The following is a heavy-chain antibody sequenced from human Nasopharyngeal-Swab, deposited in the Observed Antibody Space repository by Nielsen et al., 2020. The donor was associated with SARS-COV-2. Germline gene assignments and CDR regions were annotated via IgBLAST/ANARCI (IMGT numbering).Heavy chain of an antibody. CDR1: GFTFSSCW. Sequence: GGSLRLSCVASGFTFSSCWMHWVRRVPGRGLEWVSRIDTDGRTTDYAASVKGRFTISRDNAKNTLYLQMNSLRAEDTAVYYCARDLYGSGSPFDYWGQGTLVTVSS. V-gene: IGHV3-74*01. CDR3: ARDLYGSGSPFDY. CDR2: IDTDGRTT. J-gene: IGHJ4*02. D-gene: IGHD3-10*01.